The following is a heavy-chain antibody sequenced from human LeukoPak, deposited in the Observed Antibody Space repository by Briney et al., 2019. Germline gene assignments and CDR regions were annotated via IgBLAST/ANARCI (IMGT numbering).Heavy chain of an antibody. D-gene: IGHD1-26*01. CDR1: GFTFSSYS. CDR3: AREVGRGSYYVDYFDY. J-gene: IGHJ4*02. CDR2: ISSSSSYI. V-gene: IGHV3-21*04. Sequence: PGGSLRLSCAASGFTFSSYSMNWVRQAPGKGLEWVSSISSSSSYIYYADSVKGRFTISRDNAKNSLYLQMNSLRAEDTAVYYCAREVGRGSYYVDYFDYWGQGTLVTVSS.